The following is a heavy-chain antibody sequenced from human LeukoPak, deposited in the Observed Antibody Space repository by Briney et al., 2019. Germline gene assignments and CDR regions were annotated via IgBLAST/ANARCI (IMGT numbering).Heavy chain of an antibody. Sequence: ASVKVSCKASGFTFTMSAMQWVRQARGQRLEWIGWIVVGSGNTNYAQKFQERVTITRDMSTSTAYMELSSLRSEDTAVYFCAAADYYDSSGYYPYAFHIWGQGTMVTVSS. J-gene: IGHJ3*02. CDR2: IVVGSGNT. CDR3: AAADYYDSSGYYPYAFHI. CDR1: GFTFTMSA. D-gene: IGHD3-22*01. V-gene: IGHV1-58*02.